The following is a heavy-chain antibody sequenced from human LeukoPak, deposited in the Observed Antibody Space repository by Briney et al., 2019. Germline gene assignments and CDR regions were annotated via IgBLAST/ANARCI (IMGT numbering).Heavy chain of an antibody. CDR3: AREQLVHKVDAFDI. V-gene: IGHV1-18*01. D-gene: IGHD6-6*01. Sequence: ASVKVSCKASGYTFTSYGISWVRQAPGQGLEWMGWISAYNGNTNYAQKFQGRVTMTRDTSISTAYMELSRLRSDDTAVYYCAREQLVHKVDAFDIWGQGTMVTVSS. CDR2: ISAYNGNT. J-gene: IGHJ3*02. CDR1: GYTFTSYG.